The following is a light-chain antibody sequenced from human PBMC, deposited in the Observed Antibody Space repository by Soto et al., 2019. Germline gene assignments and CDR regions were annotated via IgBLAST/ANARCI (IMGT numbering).Light chain of an antibody. CDR1: QSISSN. J-gene: IGKJ4*01. CDR3: HQRSNWPRT. CDR2: AAS. Sequence: ETVMTQSPATLSVSPGERATLSCRASQSISSNLAWFQQKPGQAPRLLISAASNRATGIPARFSGSGSETDFTLTIDSLEAEDFAVYYCHQRSNWPRTFGGGTKVDIK. V-gene: IGKV3-11*01.